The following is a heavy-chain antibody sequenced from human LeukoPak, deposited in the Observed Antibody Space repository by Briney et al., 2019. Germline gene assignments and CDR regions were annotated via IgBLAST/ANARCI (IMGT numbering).Heavy chain of an antibody. J-gene: IGHJ4*02. CDR1: GGSISSSSYY. V-gene: IGHV4-39*07. CDR2: IYYSGST. D-gene: IGHD3-10*01. Sequence: SEALSLTCTVSGGSISSSSYYWGWIRQPPGKGLEWIGSIYYSGSTYYNPSLKSRVTISVDTSKNQFSLKLSSVTAADTAVYYCAASRDYYGSGGVVDYWGQGTLVTVSS. CDR3: AASRDYYGSGGVVDY.